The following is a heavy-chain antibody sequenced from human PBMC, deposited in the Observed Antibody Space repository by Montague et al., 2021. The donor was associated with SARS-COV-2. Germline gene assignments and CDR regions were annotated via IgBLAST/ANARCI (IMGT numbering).Heavy chain of an antibody. CDR2: INHSGST. D-gene: IGHD6-13*01. Sequence: SETLSLTCTVSSGSISSGSYYWSWIRQPAGKGLEWIGEINHSGSTNYNPSLKSRVTISVDTSKNQFSLKLSSVTAADTAVYYCARAGYSSSWYGARNWFDPWGQGTLVTVSS. J-gene: IGHJ5*02. CDR1: SGSISSGSYY. CDR3: ARAGYSSSWYGARNWFDP. V-gene: IGHV4-61*10.